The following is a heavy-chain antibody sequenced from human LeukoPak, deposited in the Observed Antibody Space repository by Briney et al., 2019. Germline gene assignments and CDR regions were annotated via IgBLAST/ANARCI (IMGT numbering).Heavy chain of an antibody. D-gene: IGHD3-3*01. V-gene: IGHV4-39*07. CDR3: ARNPIFGVVISWFDP. CDR2: INHSGST. CDR1: GGSISSSSYY. J-gene: IGHJ5*02. Sequence: SETLSLTCTVSGGSISSSSYYWGWIRQPPGKGLEWIGEINHSGSTNYNPSLKSRITISVDTSKNQFSLKLSSVTAADTAVYYCARNPIFGVVISWFDPWGQGTLVTVSS.